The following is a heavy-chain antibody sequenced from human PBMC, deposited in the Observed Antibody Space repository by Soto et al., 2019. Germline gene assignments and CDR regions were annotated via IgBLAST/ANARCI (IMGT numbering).Heavy chain of an antibody. D-gene: IGHD2-21*01. CDR1: GYTFTSYY. CDR3: ARVISLLYYYYYYYMDV. J-gene: IGHJ6*03. CDR2: INPSGGST. V-gene: IGHV1-46*01. Sequence: ASVKVSCKASGYTFTSYYMHWVRQAPGQGLEWMGIINPSGGSTSYAQKFQGRVTMTRDTSTSTAYMELSSLRSEDTAVYYCARVISLLYYYYYYYMDVWGKGTTVTVS.